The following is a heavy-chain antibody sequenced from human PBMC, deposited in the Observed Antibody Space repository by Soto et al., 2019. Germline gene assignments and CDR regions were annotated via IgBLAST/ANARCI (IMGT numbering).Heavy chain of an antibody. Sequence: QVQLVQSGAEVKKPGASVKVYCKASGYTFTSYGISWVRQAPGQGLEWMGWISAYNGNTNYAQKLQGRVTMTADTPTSTAYMELRRLRSDDTAVYYCARDWETTVTTQADYWGQGTLGTASS. CDR1: GYTFTSYG. D-gene: IGHD4-17*01. CDR3: ARDWETTVTTQADY. J-gene: IGHJ4*02. CDR2: ISAYNGNT. V-gene: IGHV1-18*01.